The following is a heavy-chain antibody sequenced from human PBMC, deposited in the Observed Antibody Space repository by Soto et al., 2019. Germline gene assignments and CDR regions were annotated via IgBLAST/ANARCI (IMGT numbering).Heavy chain of an antibody. CDR3: ARGFPSMTYYGEYYFDY. D-gene: IGHD3-10*01. Sequence: PGWSLRLSCESFVFTVITNYMSWVRQTPGKGLEWVSVFYSGGSTFYADSVKGRFTISRDNSRNTLYLQMRSLRAEDTAVYYCARGFPSMTYYGEYYFDYWGQGTLVTVSS. V-gene: IGHV3-53*01. J-gene: IGHJ4*02. CDR2: FYSGGST. CDR1: VFTVITNY.